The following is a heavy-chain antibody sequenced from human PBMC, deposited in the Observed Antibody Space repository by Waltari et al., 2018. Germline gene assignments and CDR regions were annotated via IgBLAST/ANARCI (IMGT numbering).Heavy chain of an antibody. CDR3: ARDQEYSSSWDSGYYYYYMDV. CDR2: IIPIVGTA. V-gene: IGHV1-69*14. D-gene: IGHD6-13*01. CDR1: GGTFSSYA. Sequence: QVQLVQSGAEVKKPGSSVKVSCKASGGTFSSYAISWERQAPGQGLEWMGGIIPIVGTANYPKKFQGRVTSTADKSTSTAYIELSSLRSDDTAVYYCARDQEYSSSWDSGYYYYYMDVWGKGTTVTVSS. J-gene: IGHJ6*03.